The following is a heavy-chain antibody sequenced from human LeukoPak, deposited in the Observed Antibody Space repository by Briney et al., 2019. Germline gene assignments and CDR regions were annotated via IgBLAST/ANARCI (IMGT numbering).Heavy chain of an antibody. Sequence: GGSLRLSCAASGFTFSRYWMSWGRQAPGKGLEWVANIKQDGSEKYYLDSVKGRFTISRDNAENSLYLQMNSLRAEDTAVYYCATEASSGLEDWGQGILVTVSS. CDR2: IKQDGSEK. CDR3: ATEASSGLED. D-gene: IGHD6-19*01. V-gene: IGHV3-7*01. J-gene: IGHJ4*02. CDR1: GFTFSRYW.